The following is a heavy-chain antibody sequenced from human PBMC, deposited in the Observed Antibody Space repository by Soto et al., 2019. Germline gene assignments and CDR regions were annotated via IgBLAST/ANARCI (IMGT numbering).Heavy chain of an antibody. Sequence: ASVKVSCKASGYTFTSYGISWVRQAPGHGLQWMGMINPRGDDTHYAQNFQGRVTLTRDTSTSTVYMELSSLKSEDTAVYYCVRAAVEQQFDAGGQGTLVTLSS. CDR3: VRAAVEQQFDA. CDR1: GYTFTSYG. D-gene: IGHD6-19*01. V-gene: IGHV1-46*03. J-gene: IGHJ5*02. CDR2: INPRGDDT.